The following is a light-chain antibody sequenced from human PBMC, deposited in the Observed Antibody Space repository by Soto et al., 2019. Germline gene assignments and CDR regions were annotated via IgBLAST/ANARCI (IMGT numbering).Light chain of an antibody. CDR3: QQYDSYSRT. CDR1: QSISSC. J-gene: IGKJ1*01. V-gene: IGKV1-5*01. Sequence: TQMSQSPSPLYASVGHRVTITSRASQSISSCLDWYQQKPGKAPKLLIYDASSLESGVPSRFSGSGSGTEFTFTISSLQPDDIATYYCQQYDSYSRTFGQGTKVDIK. CDR2: DAS.